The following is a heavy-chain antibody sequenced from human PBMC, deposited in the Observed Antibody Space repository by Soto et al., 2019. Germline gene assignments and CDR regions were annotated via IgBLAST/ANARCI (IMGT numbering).Heavy chain of an antibody. CDR3: ARRYSSSFDY. J-gene: IGHJ4*02. Sequence: PSETLSLTCTVSGASISGYYWSWIRQPPGKGLEWIGYIYNSGSTNYNPSLKSRVTISVDTSKNQISLKLSSVTAADTAVYYCARRYSSSFDYWGQGTLVTVS. D-gene: IGHD6-13*01. CDR2: IYNSGST. V-gene: IGHV4-59*08. CDR1: GASISGYY.